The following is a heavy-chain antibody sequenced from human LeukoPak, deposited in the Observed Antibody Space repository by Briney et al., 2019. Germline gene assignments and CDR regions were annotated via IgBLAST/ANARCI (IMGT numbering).Heavy chain of an antibody. J-gene: IGHJ4*02. Sequence: SETLSLTYTVSGGSISSYYWSWIRQPPGKGLEWIGYIYYSGSTNYNPSLKSRVTISVGTSKNQFSLKLSSVTAADTAVYYCARSYDSSGYFVSPYYFDYWGQGTLVTVSS. CDR1: GGSISSYY. CDR3: ARSYDSSGYFVSPYYFDY. D-gene: IGHD3-22*01. CDR2: IYYSGST. V-gene: IGHV4-59*01.